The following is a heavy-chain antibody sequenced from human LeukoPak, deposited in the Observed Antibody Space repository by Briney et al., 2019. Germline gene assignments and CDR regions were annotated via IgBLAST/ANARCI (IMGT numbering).Heavy chain of an antibody. D-gene: IGHD3-10*01. Sequence: GGSLRLSCAASGFTVSSNYMSWVRQAPGKGLEWVSVIYSGGSTYYADSVKGRFTISRDNSKNTLYPQMNSLRAEDTAVYYCARDVTMVRGVTYGMDVWGQGTTVTVSS. J-gene: IGHJ6*02. CDR2: IYSGGST. V-gene: IGHV3-66*01. CDR1: GFTVSSNY. CDR3: ARDVTMVRGVTYGMDV.